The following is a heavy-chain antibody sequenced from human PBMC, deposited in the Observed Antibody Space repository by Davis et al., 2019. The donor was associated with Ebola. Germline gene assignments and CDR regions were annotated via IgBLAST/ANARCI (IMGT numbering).Heavy chain of an antibody. Sequence: GGSLRLSCAASGFTFNIFDMHWVRQAPGRGLEWVAFVRSHGSDDHYADSVKGRFTISRDNSKNTLYLQKNSLRPEDTAVYYCARDSDDYSFDYWGQGTLVTVSS. CDR1: GFTFNIFD. CDR3: ARDSDDYSFDY. J-gene: IGHJ4*02. D-gene: IGHD4-11*01. CDR2: VRSHGSDD. V-gene: IGHV3-30*02.